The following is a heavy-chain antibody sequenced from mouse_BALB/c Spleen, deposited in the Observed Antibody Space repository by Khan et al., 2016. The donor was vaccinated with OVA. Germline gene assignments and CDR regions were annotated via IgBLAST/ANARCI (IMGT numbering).Heavy chain of an antibody. D-gene: IGHD1-3*01. CDR1: GFSLTSYG. J-gene: IGHJ2*01. V-gene: IGHV2-9*02. CDR2: IWAGGSS. CDR3: ARLEDI. Sequence: VQLKQSGPGLVAPSQSLSISCTVSGFSLTSYGVHWVRQPPGKGLEWLGVIWAGGSSNYNSALMSRLSISKDNSKSQVFLTRNSLQTDDEAMYYGARLEDIGGQGTTLTVSS.